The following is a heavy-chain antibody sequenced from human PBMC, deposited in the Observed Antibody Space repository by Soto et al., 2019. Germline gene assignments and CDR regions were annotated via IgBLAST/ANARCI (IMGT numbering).Heavy chain of an antibody. CDR1: GFTFSSYG. Sequence: GGSLRLSCAASGFTFSSYGMHWVRQAPGKGLEWVAVISYDGSNKYYADSVKGRFTISRDNSKNTLYLQMNSLRAEDTAVYYCAKPLGPGAFDYWGQGTLVTVSS. CDR2: ISYDGSNK. CDR3: AKPLGPGAFDY. J-gene: IGHJ4*02. D-gene: IGHD1-26*01. V-gene: IGHV3-30*18.